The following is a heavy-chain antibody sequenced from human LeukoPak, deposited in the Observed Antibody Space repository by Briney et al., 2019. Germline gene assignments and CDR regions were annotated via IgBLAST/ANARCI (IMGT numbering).Heavy chain of an antibody. CDR2: ISYDGSNK. CDR1: GFTFSSYA. CDR3: ARSRRYCSSTSCYEHYYYMDV. J-gene: IGHJ6*03. D-gene: IGHD2-2*01. Sequence: GGSLRLSCAASGFTFSSYAMHWVRQAPGKGLEWVAVISYDGSNKYYADSVKGRFTISRDNSKNTLYLQMNSLRAEDTAVYYCARSRRYCSSTSCYEHYYYMDVWGKGTTVTVSS. V-gene: IGHV3-30*04.